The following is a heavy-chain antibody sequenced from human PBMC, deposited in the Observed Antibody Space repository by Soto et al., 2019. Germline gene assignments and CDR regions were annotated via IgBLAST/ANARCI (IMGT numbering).Heavy chain of an antibody. V-gene: IGHV1-46*01. D-gene: IGHD6-6*01. Sequence: ASVKVSCKASGYTFTSYYMHWVRQAPGQGLEWMGIINPSGGSTSYAQKFQGRVTMTRDTSTSTVYMELSSLRSEDTAVYYCAKRQYSSSSRVLDYGMDVWGQGTTVTVSS. J-gene: IGHJ6*02. CDR2: INPSGGST. CDR1: GYTFTSYY. CDR3: AKRQYSSSSRVLDYGMDV.